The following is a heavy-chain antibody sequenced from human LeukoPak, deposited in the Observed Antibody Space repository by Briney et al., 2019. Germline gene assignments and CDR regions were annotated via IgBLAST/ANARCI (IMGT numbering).Heavy chain of an antibody. CDR2: ISSSSSYI. CDR1: GFTFSSYS. Sequence: GGSLRLSCAASGFTFSSYSMNWVRQAPGKGLEWVSSISSSSSYIYYADSVKGRFTISRDNAKNSLYLQMNSLRAEDTAVYYCASQSRIVVVPAAMPSYFDYWGQGTLVTVSS. D-gene: IGHD2-2*01. J-gene: IGHJ4*02. V-gene: IGHV3-21*01. CDR3: ASQSRIVVVPAAMPSYFDY.